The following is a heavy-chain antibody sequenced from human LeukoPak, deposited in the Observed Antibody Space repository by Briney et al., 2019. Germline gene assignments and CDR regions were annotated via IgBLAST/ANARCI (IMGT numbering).Heavy chain of an antibody. J-gene: IGHJ4*02. CDR3: ASIRYFDY. Sequence: PGGSLLLSCAASGFTFSSYEMNWVRPAPGKGLEGVSYISSSGSTIYYADSVKGRFTISRDNAKNSLYLQMNSLRAEDTAVYYCASIRYFDYWGQGTLVTVSS. D-gene: IGHD3-9*01. CDR2: ISSSGSTI. CDR1: GFTFSSYE. V-gene: IGHV3-48*03.